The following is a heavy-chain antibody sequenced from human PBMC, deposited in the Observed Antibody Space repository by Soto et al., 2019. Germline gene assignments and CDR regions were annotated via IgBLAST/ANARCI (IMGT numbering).Heavy chain of an antibody. Sequence: ASVKVSCKASVYTFTSYDINWVRQATRQGLEWMGWMNPNSGNTGYAQKFQGRVTMTRNTSISTAYMELSSLRSEDTAVYYCARLSGDYGSGYYYYMDVWGKGTTVTVSS. CDR1: VYTFTSYD. D-gene: IGHD4-17*01. J-gene: IGHJ6*03. CDR3: ARLSGDYGSGYYYYMDV. CDR2: MNPNSGNT. V-gene: IGHV1-8*01.